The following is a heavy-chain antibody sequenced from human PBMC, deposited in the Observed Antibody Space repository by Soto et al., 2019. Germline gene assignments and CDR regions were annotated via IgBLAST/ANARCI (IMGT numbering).Heavy chain of an antibody. CDR2: IYYSGST. CDR1: GGSISSSSYY. CDR3: ARLWGLTETHGY. V-gene: IGHV4-39*01. D-gene: IGHD3-16*01. Sequence: SLTCTVSGGSISSSSYYWGWIRQPPGKGLEWIGSIYYSGSTYYNPSLKSRVTISVDTSKNQFSLKLSSVTAADTAVYYCARLWGLTETHGYWGQGTLVTVSS. J-gene: IGHJ4*02.